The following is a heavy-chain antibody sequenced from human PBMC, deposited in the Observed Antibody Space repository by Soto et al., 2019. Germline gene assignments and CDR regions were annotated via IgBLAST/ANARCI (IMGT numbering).Heavy chain of an antibody. CDR2: MNPNSGNT. Sequence: ASVKVSCKASGYTFTSYDINWVRQATGQGLEWMGWMNPNSGNTGYAQKFQGRVTMTRNTSISTAYMELSSLRSEDTAVYYCAIPHTDYGELDDVFDIWGQGTMVTVSS. CDR3: AIPHTDYGELDDVFDI. CDR1: GYTFTSYD. V-gene: IGHV1-8*01. D-gene: IGHD4-17*01. J-gene: IGHJ3*02.